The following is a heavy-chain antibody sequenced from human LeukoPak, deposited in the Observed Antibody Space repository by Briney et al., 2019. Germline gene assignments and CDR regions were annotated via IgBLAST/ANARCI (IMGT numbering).Heavy chain of an antibody. J-gene: IGHJ4*02. CDR1: GFTFSYYD. Sequence: GGSLRLSCAASGFTFSYYDMNWVRQAPGKGLEWVSYIRSSGSTIYYADSVKGRFTISRDNAKNSLYLQMNSLRAEDTAVYYCARLTFGGVIGFDYWGQGTLVTVSS. CDR3: ARLTFGGVIGFDY. CDR2: IRSSGSTI. D-gene: IGHD3-16*02. V-gene: IGHV3-48*03.